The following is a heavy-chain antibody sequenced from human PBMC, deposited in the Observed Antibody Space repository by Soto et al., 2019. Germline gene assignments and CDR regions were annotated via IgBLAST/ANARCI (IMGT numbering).Heavy chain of an antibody. Sequence: ASVKVSCKASGYTFTSYAMYWVRQAPGQRLEWMGWINAGNGNTKYSQKFQGRVTITRDTSASTAYMELSSVTAADTAVYYCARDDYGGNSVDYYYGMDVWGQGTTVTVSS. D-gene: IGHD4-17*01. CDR3: ARDDYGGNSVDYYYGMDV. CDR1: GYTFTSYA. CDR2: INAGNGNT. V-gene: IGHV1-3*01. J-gene: IGHJ6*02.